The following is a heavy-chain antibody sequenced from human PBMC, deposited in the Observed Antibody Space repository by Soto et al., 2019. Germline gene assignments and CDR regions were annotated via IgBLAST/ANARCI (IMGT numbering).Heavy chain of an antibody. J-gene: IGHJ4*02. CDR1: GGSISSGDYY. D-gene: IGHD4-17*01. CDR3: ARVEAPTVTTGFDH. CDR2: IHYSGST. Sequence: QVQLQESGPGLVKPSQTLSLTCTVSGGSISSGDYYWSWIRQPPGKGLEWIGYIHYSGSTYYSPSLKSRVTISVDTSKNQFPLKLSSVTAADTAVYFCARVEAPTVTTGFDHWGQGTQVTVSS. V-gene: IGHV4-30-4*01.